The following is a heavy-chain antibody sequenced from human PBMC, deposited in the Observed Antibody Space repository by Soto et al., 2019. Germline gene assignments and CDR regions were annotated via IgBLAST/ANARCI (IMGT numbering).Heavy chain of an antibody. D-gene: IGHD6-19*01. V-gene: IGHV3-23*01. CDR3: AKRLVYSSAWYYFDS. Sequence: GGSLRLSCAASGFTFSSYAMSWVRQAPGKGLEWVSSISSGGGTSYYADSVKGRFTISRDNSQSTLYLQMDRLRAEDTALYYCAKRLVYSSAWYYFDSWGQGTLVTVSS. CDR1: GFTFSSYA. CDR2: ISSGGGTS. J-gene: IGHJ4*02.